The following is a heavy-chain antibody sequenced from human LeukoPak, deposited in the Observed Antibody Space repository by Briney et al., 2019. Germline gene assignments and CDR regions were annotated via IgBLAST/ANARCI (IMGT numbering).Heavy chain of an antibody. V-gene: IGHV4-59*08. D-gene: IGHD6-19*01. CDR3: ARHWGQYSSGRQHFDF. CDR1: GGSISSYY. Sequence: PSETLSLTCTVSGGSISSYYWSWIRQPPGKGLEWIGYIYYSGNTNCNPSLKSRVTISVDTSKNQFSLRLSSVTAADTAVYYCARHWGQYSSGRQHFDFWGQGTLVTVSS. CDR2: IYYSGNT. J-gene: IGHJ4*02.